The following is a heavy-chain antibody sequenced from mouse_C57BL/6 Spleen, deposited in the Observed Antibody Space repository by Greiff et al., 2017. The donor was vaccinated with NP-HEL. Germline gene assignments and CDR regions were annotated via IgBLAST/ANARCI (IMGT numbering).Heavy chain of an antibody. CDR3: ARGLGRTYFDY. Sequence: VQLQQSGAELVKPGASVKLSCTASGFTIKDYYMPWVKQRPEQGLEWIGRIDPEDGETKYAPKFQGKATITADTSSNTASLQLSSLTSEDTAVYYCARGLGRTYFDYWGQGTTLTVSS. CDR1: GFTIKDYY. V-gene: IGHV14-2*01. CDR2: IDPEDGET. J-gene: IGHJ2*01. D-gene: IGHD4-1*01.